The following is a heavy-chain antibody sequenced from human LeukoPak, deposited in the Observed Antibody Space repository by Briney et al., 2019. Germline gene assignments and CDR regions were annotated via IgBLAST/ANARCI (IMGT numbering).Heavy chain of an antibody. CDR1: GYTFTSYA. D-gene: IGHD6-13*01. Sequence: ASVKVSCKASGYTFTSYAMHWVRQAPGQRLEWMGWINAGNGNTKYSQKFQGRVTITRDTSASTAYMELSSLRSEDTAVYYCARDDGDSSSWPHDAFDIWGQGTMVTVSS. J-gene: IGHJ3*02. V-gene: IGHV1-3*01. CDR3: ARDDGDSSSWPHDAFDI. CDR2: INAGNGNT.